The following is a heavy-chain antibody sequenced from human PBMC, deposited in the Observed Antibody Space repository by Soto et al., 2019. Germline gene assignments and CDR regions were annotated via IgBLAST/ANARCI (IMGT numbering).Heavy chain of an antibody. CDR2: INHSGST. V-gene: IGHV4-34*01. CDR1: GGSFSGYY. D-gene: IGHD3-9*01. CDR3: ARGHYDILTGYSPYYFDY. Sequence: SETLSLTCAVYGGSFSGYYWSWIRQPPGKGLEWIGEINHSGSTNYNPSLKSRVTISVDTSKNQFSLKLSSVTAADTAVYYCARGHYDILTGYSPYYFDYWGQGTLVTVSS. J-gene: IGHJ4*02.